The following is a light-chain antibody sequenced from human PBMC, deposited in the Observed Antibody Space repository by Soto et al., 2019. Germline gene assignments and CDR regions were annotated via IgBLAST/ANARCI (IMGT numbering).Light chain of an antibody. J-gene: IGKJ4*01. CDR3: QQLNSYPLT. CDR1: QSVRSN. Sequence: EIVMTQSPAALSVSPGERATLSCRASQSVRSNLAWYQQKPGQAPRLLIYGASTRATGIPVRFSGSGSGTKFTLTIASLQPDDFATYYCQQLNSYPLTFGGGTKVDIK. CDR2: GAS. V-gene: IGKV3-15*01.